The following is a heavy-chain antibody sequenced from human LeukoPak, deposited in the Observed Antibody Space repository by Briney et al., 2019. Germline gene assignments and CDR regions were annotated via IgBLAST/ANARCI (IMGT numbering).Heavy chain of an antibody. Sequence: ASVKVSRKSSRYTFTPFGISWVRQPPGQGLEWMGRISGYNGNTNYPQKLQGGVTITTDTSSRTVYMELRSLRSDDMAVYYCARDERGGASSIPLFDYWGQGTLVTVSS. CDR1: RYTFTPFG. V-gene: IGHV1-18*03. CDR2: ISGYNGNT. CDR3: ARDERGGASSIPLFDY. J-gene: IGHJ4*02. D-gene: IGHD2-15*01.